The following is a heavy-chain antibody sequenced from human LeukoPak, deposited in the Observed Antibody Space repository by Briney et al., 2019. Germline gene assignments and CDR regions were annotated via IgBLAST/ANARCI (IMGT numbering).Heavy chain of an antibody. V-gene: IGHV1-18*01. D-gene: IGHD3-9*01. Sequence: ASVKVSCKASGYTFTSYGISWVRQAPGQGLEWMGWISAYNGNTNYVQKLQGRVTMTTDTSTSTAYMELRSLRSDDTAVYYCARNNILTGGGAFDIWGQGTMVTVSS. CDR1: GYTFTSYG. CDR2: ISAYNGNT. CDR3: ARNNILTGGGAFDI. J-gene: IGHJ3*02.